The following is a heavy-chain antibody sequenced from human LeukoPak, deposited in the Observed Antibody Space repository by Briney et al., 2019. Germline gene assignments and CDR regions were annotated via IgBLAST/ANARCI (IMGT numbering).Heavy chain of an antibody. CDR2: INPNSGGT. CDR1: GYTFTGYY. CDR3: ARAQPQEYYYYYYMDV. V-gene: IGHV1-2*02. D-gene: IGHD5-18*01. J-gene: IGHJ6*03. Sequence: ASVKVSCKASGYTFTGYYMHWVRQAPGQGLEWMGWINPNSGGTNYAQKFQGRVTMTRDTSISTAYMELSRLRSDDTAVYYCARAQPQEYYYYYYMDVWGNGTTVTVSS.